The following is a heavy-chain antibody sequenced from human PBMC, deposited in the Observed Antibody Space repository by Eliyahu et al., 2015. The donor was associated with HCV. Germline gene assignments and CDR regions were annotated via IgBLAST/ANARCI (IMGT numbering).Heavy chain of an antibody. Sequence: EVQLVESGGGLVQPGGSLRLSCAASXFTFSXYWMNWVRQAPGKGLEWVANIKQDGSEKYYVDSVKGRFTISRDNAKNSLYLQMNSLRAEDTAVYYCARGRTTVTASGGMDVWGQGTTVTVSS. CDR2: IKQDGSEK. CDR3: ARGRTTVTASGGMDV. CDR1: XFTFSXYW. V-gene: IGHV3-7*01. J-gene: IGHJ6*02. D-gene: IGHD4-17*01.